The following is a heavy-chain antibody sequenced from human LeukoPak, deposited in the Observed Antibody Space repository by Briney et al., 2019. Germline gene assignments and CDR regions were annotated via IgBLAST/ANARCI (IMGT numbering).Heavy chain of an antibody. CDR2: ISGNGSTT. J-gene: IGHJ6*03. CDR3: VANMYNYMDV. Sequence: GGSLRLSSAVSGLTFSTYAMSWVRQAPGRGLEWVSSISGNGSTTYYADSVKGRFTISRDNSKNTAFLQMNGLRGEDTAVYYAVANMYNYMDVWGKGTTVTVSS. CDR1: GLTFSTYA. V-gene: IGHV3-23*01. D-gene: IGHD2-2*01.